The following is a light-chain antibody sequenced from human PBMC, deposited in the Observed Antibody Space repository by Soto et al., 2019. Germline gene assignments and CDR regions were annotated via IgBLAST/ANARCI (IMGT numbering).Light chain of an antibody. V-gene: IGKV3-20*01. Sequence: EIVLTQSPGTLSLSPGERATLSCRASQSLSSTYLAWYQQQPGQAPRLLIYGASNRATGIPDRFSGSGSGTDFTLTINSLEPEDFAVYYCQQYGSSPLTFGQGTKVEIK. J-gene: IGKJ1*01. CDR2: GAS. CDR1: QSLSSTY. CDR3: QQYGSSPLT.